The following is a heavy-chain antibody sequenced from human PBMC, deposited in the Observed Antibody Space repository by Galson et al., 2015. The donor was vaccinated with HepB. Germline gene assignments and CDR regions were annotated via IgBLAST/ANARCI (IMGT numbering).Heavy chain of an antibody. J-gene: IGHJ4*02. Sequence: SLRLSCAGSGFTFNNAWMTWVRQAPGKGLEWVGRIKSNSDGGTADYAAPVKGRFTISRDDSKNRLYLQMNSLKTEDTAVYYCTTDVGGYSRGWYLLAYFDYWGLGTLVTVSS. CDR3: TTDVGGYSRGWYLLAYFDY. V-gene: IGHV3-15*01. CDR1: GFTFNNAW. D-gene: IGHD6-19*01. CDR2: IKSNSDGGTA.